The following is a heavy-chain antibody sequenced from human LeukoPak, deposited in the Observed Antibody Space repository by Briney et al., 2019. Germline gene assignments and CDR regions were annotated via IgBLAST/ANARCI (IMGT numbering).Heavy chain of an antibody. V-gene: IGHV3-23*01. J-gene: IGHJ4*01. CDR2: ISSNGGDT. D-gene: IGHD6-19*01. CDR3: ATDGRSSGWYGFDY. Sequence: GGSLRLSCAVPGFTFSDYSMTWVRQAPGKGLDWVSLISSNGGDTYYADSVKGRFTISRDNSKNTLYLQMNSLRAEDTAVYYCATDGRSSGWYGFDYWGQGILVTVSS. CDR1: GFTFSDYS.